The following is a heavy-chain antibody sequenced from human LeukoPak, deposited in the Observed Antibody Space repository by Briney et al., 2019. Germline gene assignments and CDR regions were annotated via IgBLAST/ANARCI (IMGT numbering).Heavy chain of an antibody. V-gene: IGHV4-34*01. CDR3: ARGRLLYYMSSIAVAGNWFDP. CDR1: GGSFSGYY. CDR2: INHSGST. Sequence: PSETLSLTCAVYGGSFSGYYWSWIRQPPGKGLEWIGEINHSGSTNYNPSLKSRVTISVDTSKNQFSLKLSSVTAADTAVYYCARGRLLYYMSSIAVAGNWFDPWGQGTLVTASS. D-gene: IGHD6-19*01. J-gene: IGHJ5*02.